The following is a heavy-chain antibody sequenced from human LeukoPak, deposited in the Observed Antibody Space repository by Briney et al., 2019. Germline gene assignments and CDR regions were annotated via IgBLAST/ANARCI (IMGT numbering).Heavy chain of an antibody. V-gene: IGHV4-39*01. CDR1: GGSVSSHTYY. J-gene: IGHJ5*02. CDR2: MHYIGSS. Sequence: SETLSLTCTVSGGSVSSHTYYWGWIHQPPGKGLEWIGSMHYIGSSYYNPSLKSRVTISIDTSKNQFSLNLSSVTAADTAVYYCARKTYSSGWRVPIDPWGRGTLVTVSS. CDR3: ARKTYSSGWRVPIDP. D-gene: IGHD6-19*01.